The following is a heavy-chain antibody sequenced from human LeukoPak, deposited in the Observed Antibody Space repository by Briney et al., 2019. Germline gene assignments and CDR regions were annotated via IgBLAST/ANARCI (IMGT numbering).Heavy chain of an antibody. CDR3: ARFYDYPYYFDY. CDR1: GYTFTSYA. Sequence: ASVKVSCKASGYTFTSYAMHWVRQAPGQRLEWMGWINAGNGNTKYSQKFQGRVTITRDTSASTAYMELSSLRSEDTAVYYCARFYDYPYYFDYWGQGTLVTVSS. CDR2: INAGNGNT. D-gene: IGHD2/OR15-2a*01. J-gene: IGHJ4*02. V-gene: IGHV1-3*01.